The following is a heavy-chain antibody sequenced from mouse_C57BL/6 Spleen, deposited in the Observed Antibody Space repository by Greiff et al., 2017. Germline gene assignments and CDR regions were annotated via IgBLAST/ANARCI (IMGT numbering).Heavy chain of an antibody. CDR3: ARGVTTVVATGYFDY. CDR2: IYPSDSET. J-gene: IGHJ2*01. CDR1: GYTFTSYW. V-gene: IGHV1-61*01. Sequence: QVQLKQPGAELVRPGSSVKLSCKASGYTFTSYWMDWVKQRPGQGLEWIGNIYPSDSETHYNQKFKDKATLTVDKSSSTAYMQLSSLTSEDSAVYYCARGVTTVVATGYFDYWGQGTTLTVSS. D-gene: IGHD1-1*01.